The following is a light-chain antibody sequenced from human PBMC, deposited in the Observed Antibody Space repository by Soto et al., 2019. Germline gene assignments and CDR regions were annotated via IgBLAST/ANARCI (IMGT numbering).Light chain of an antibody. J-gene: IGKJ2*01. CDR1: QSIYEK. CDR2: DTS. V-gene: IGKV3-15*01. Sequence: EIVMTQSPATLSVSPGERVTLSCRASQSIYEKLAWYQQKPGQTPRLVIYDTSTRVTGTPGSFSGSGSGTEFTLTISSLQSEDFAVYYCQQYNNWPSVTFGQGTKVDIK. CDR3: QQYNNWPSVT.